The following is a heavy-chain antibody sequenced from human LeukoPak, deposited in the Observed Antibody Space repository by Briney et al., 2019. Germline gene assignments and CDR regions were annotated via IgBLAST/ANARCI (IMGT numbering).Heavy chain of an antibody. CDR2: ISAYNGNT. V-gene: IGHV1-18*01. J-gene: IGHJ4*02. D-gene: IGHD3-16*02. CDR3: AREEGYDYVWGSYRSFDY. Sequence: ASVKVSCKASGYTFTSYGISWVRQAPGQGLEWMGWISAYNGNTNYAQKLQGRVTMTTDTSTSTAYMELRSLRSDDTAVYYCAREEGYDYVWGSYRSFDYWGQGTLATVSS. CDR1: GYTFTSYG.